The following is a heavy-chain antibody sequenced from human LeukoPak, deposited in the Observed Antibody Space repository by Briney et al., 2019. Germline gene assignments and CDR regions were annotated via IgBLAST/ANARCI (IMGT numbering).Heavy chain of an antibody. D-gene: IGHD3-10*01. Sequence: ASVKVSCKASGYTFTGYYMHWVRQAPGQGLEWMGWINPNSGGTNYAQRRITMTRDTSISTAYMELRRLRSEDTAVYYCARGEGNWGQGTLVTVSS. J-gene: IGHJ4*02. CDR3: ARGEGN. CDR1: GYTFTGYY. CDR2: INPNSGGT. V-gene: IGHV1-2*02.